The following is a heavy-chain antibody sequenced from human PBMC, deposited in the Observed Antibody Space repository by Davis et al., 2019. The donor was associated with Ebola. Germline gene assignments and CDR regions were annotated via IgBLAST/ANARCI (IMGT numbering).Heavy chain of an antibody. Sequence: GESLKISCAASGFTFSDYYMSWIRQAPGKGLEWVAVIWYDGSNEYYADSVKGRFTISRDNSKNTLYLQMNSLRAEDTAVYYCARTCSGGRCYYYYGMDVWGQGTTVTVSS. D-gene: IGHD2-15*01. V-gene: IGHV3-33*08. CDR3: ARTCSGGRCYYYYGMDV. CDR1: GFTFSDYY. CDR2: IWYDGSNE. J-gene: IGHJ6*02.